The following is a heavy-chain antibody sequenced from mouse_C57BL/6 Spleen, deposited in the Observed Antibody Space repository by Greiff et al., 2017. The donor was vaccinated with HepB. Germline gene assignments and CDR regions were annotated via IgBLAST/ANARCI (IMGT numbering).Heavy chain of an antibody. V-gene: IGHV5-17*01. CDR2: ISSGSSTI. Sequence: EVMLVESGGGLVKPGGSLKLSCAASGFTFSDYGMHWVRQAPEKGLEWVAYISSGSSTIYYADTVKGRFTISRDNAKNTLFLQMTSLRSEDTAMYYWARDVATGYFDVWGTGTTVTVSS. CDR1: GFTFSDYG. J-gene: IGHJ1*03. CDR3: ARDVATGYFDV.